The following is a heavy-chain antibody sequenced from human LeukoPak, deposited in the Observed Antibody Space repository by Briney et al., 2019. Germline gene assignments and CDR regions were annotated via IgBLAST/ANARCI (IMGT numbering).Heavy chain of an antibody. J-gene: IGHJ6*03. CDR3: ARAAGILYYYYMDV. CDR2: STHTGST. V-gene: IGHV4-34*01. D-gene: IGHD2-2*02. Sequence: SETLSLTCAVYGGSFSGHYWTWIRQAPGKGLEWIGESTHTGSTNYNPSLKSRVTISVDTSKNQFSLKLSSVTAADTAVYYCARAAGILYYYYMDVWGRGTTVTVSS. CDR1: GGSFSGHY.